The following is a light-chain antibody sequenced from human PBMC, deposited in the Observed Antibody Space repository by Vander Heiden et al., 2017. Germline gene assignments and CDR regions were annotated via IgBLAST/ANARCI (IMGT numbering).Light chain of an antibody. V-gene: IGKV1-5*03. CDR2: KAS. J-gene: IGKJ2*01. Sequence: DIQMTQSPSTLSASVGDRVTITCRASQSISIWLAWYQQKPGQAPNLLIYKASNLETGVLSRFSGSGSGTDFTLTISSLQPEDVATYYCQHYNNFPYTFGQGTKLEIK. CDR3: QHYNNFPYT. CDR1: QSISIW.